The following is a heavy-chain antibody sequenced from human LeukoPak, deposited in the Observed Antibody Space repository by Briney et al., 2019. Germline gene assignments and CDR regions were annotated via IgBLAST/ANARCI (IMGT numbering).Heavy chain of an antibody. D-gene: IGHD1-26*01. CDR2: IRYDGSNK. V-gene: IGHV3-30*02. CDR1: GFIFSSYG. J-gene: IGHJ3*02. Sequence: GGSLRLSCAASGFIFSSYGMHWVRQAPGKGLEWVAFIRYDGSNKYYADSVKGRFTISRDNSKNTLYLQMNSLRAEDTAVYYCAKDFFSGSSGTFDIWGQGTMVTVSS. CDR3: AKDFFSGSSGTFDI.